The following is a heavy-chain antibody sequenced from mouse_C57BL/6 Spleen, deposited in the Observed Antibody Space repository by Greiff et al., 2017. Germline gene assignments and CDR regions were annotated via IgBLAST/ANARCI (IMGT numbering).Heavy chain of an antibody. J-gene: IGHJ1*03. V-gene: IGHV1-19*01. D-gene: IGHD2-1*01. Sequence: EVKLMESGPVLVTPGASVKMSCKASGYTFTDYYMNWVKQSHGKSLEWIGVINPYNGGTSYNQKFKGKATLTVDKSSSTAYMELNSLTSEDSAVYYCERYRYGNDWYFEVWGTGTTVTVSS. CDR2: INPYNGGT. CDR3: ERYRYGNDWYFEV. CDR1: GYTFTDYY.